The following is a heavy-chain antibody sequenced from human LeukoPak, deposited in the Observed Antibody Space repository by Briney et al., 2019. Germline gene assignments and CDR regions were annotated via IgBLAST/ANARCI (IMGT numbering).Heavy chain of an antibody. D-gene: IGHD6-19*01. Sequence: PGGSLRLSCTASGFTFGDYAMSWVRQAPGKGLEWVAGINWNGGSTGYGDSVKGRFTISRDNAKNSLFLQMNRLRVEDTALYYCAMGDSSGWYFDYWGQGTLVTVSS. V-gene: IGHV3-20*04. CDR1: GFTFGDYA. CDR2: INWNGGST. J-gene: IGHJ4*02. CDR3: AMGDSSGWYFDY.